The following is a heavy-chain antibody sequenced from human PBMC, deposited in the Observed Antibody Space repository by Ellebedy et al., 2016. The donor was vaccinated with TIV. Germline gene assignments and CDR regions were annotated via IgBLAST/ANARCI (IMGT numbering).Heavy chain of an antibody. D-gene: IGHD1-26*01. CDR2: IWYDGSNK. J-gene: IGHJ4*02. CDR3: ARLFGGSAGFDY. Sequence: PGGSLRLSCAASGFTFSSYGMHWVRQAPGKGLEWVAVIWYDGSNKYYADSVKGRFTISRDNSKNTLYLQMNSLRAEDTAVYYCARLFGGSAGFDYWGQGTLVTVSS. CDR1: GFTFSSYG. V-gene: IGHV3-33*01.